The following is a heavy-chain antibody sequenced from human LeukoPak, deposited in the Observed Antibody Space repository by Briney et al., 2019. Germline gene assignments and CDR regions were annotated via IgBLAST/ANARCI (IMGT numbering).Heavy chain of an antibody. Sequence: GGSLRLSCAASGFTFGSYWMQWVSQAPGKGLMWVSCLNTDGSIATYADSVKGQFTISRDNAKNTLYLQMNSLRADDTAVYYCARELETAQTIDYWGQGTLVTVSS. CDR2: LNTDGSIA. D-gene: IGHD1-14*01. J-gene: IGHJ4*02. CDR1: GFTFGSYW. CDR3: ARELETAQTIDY. V-gene: IGHV3-74*01.